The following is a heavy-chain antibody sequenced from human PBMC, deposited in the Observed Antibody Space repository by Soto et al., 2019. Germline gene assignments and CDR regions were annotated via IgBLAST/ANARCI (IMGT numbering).Heavy chain of an antibody. J-gene: IGHJ5*02. CDR3: ARAGHGSSSEGANWFDP. Sequence: PSETLSLTCTVSGGSISSGGYYWSWIRQHPGKGLEWIGYIYYSGSTSFNPSLKSRLTISVDTSKNQFSLQLSSVTAADPAVYYCARAGHGSSSEGANWFDPWGQGTLVTVSS. D-gene: IGHD6-6*01. CDR2: IYYSGST. V-gene: IGHV4-31*03. CDR1: GGSISSGGYY.